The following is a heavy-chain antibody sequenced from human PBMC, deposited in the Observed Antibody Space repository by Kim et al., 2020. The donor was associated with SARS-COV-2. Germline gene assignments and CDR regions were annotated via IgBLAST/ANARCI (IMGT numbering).Heavy chain of an antibody. Sequence: GGSLRLSCAASGFTFCDYGMHWVRQAPGKGLEWVAIIWYDGSNEFYADSVKGRFTISRDNSRNTLNLQMNSLRAEDTGVYYCAREDLRWQQLTRALDIWGQGTMVTVSS. J-gene: IGHJ3*02. CDR2: IWYDGSNE. V-gene: IGHV3-33*01. D-gene: IGHD6-13*01. CDR3: AREDLRWQQLTRALDI. CDR1: GFTFCDYG.